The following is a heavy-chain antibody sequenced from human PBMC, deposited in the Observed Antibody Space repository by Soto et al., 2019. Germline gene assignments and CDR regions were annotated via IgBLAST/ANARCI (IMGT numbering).Heavy chain of an antibody. J-gene: IGHJ5*01. CDR1: GYTFTDYH. V-gene: IGHV1-2*02. CDR3: AREGGSDSLAPKNTWFDT. D-gene: IGHD6-25*01. CDR2: INANNGGA. Sequence: QVQLVQSGDEVKNPGASVKVSCKPSGYTFTDYHIHWVRQAPGQGLEFMGWINANNGGAGSAQQFQGRLTVTRDTSISTVYMELSNPRSDDTAVYFCAREGGSDSLAPKNTWFDTWGHGTRVTVSS.